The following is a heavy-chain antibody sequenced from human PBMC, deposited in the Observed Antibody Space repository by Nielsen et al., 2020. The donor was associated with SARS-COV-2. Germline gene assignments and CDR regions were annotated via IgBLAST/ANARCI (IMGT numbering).Heavy chain of an antibody. CDR3: AKAMDGYDFWSGFRRGGMDV. V-gene: IGHV3-30*18. CDR2: MSVDGSNK. CDR1: GFTFSNYG. Sequence: GGSLRLSCAASGFTFSNYGMHWVRQAPGKGLEWVAIMSVDGSNKYYGDSVKGRFTVSRDNSKDTLFLQMNSLRGEDTAVYYCAKAMDGYDFWSGFRRGGMDVWGQGTTVTVSS. D-gene: IGHD3-3*01. J-gene: IGHJ6*02.